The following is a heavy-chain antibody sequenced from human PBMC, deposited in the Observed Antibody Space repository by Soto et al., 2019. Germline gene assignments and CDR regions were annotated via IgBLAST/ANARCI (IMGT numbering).Heavy chain of an antibody. CDR3: VRGDMLGTASYGMDV. D-gene: IGHD5-12*01. V-gene: IGHV3-21*02. CDR1: GFSFSIYS. J-gene: IGHJ6*02. CDR2: INSRSFYI. Sequence: EVQLVESGGGLVKPGGSLRLSCAASGFSFSIYSMDWVRQAPGKGLEWVASINSRSFYIYHADSVKGRLTISRDNAKNSLYLEMNSLRDEDTAVYYCVRGDMLGTASYGMDVWGQGTTVTVSS.